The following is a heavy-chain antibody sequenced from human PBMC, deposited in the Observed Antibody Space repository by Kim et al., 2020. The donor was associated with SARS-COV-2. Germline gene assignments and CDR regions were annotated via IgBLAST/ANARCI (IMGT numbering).Heavy chain of an antibody. CDR2: IYYSGST. D-gene: IGHD3-22*01. V-gene: IGHV4-30-4*01. CDR1: GGSISSGDYY. CDR3: ARDLLKAGYYDTRRVYSYYGMDV. Sequence: SETLSLTSTVSGGSISSGDYYWSWIRQPPGKGLEWIGYIYYSGSTYYNPSLKSRVTISVDTSKNQFSLKLSSVTAADTDVYYCARDLLKAGYYDTRRVYSYYGMDVWGQGTTVTVSS. J-gene: IGHJ6*02.